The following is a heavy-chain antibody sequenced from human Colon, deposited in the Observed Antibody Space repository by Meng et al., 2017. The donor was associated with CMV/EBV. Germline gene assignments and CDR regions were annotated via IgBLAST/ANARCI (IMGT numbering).Heavy chain of an antibody. CDR1: GFTFSTYS. CDR2: ISHSSDT. Sequence: GESLKISCAASGFTFSTYSLNWVRQAPGKGLEWVSSISHSSDTYYADSVKGRFTISRDNSKSTLYLQMNSLRAEDTAVYFCAKALNLVVPAAAYFHSWGNGTLVTVSS. CDR3: AKALNLVVPAAAYFHS. V-gene: IGHV3-21*04. J-gene: IGHJ4*01. D-gene: IGHD2-2*01.